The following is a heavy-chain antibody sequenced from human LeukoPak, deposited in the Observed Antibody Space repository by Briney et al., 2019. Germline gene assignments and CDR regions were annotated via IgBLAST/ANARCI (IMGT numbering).Heavy chain of an antibody. CDR3: VRDISGYYFDY. J-gene: IGHJ4*02. CDR2: IYGGGDT. V-gene: IGHV3-66*01. CDR1: GFTVSSNH. Sequence: TGGSLRLSCAASGFTVSSNHMTWVRQAPGKGLECVSVIYGGGDTHYADSVKGRFTISRDNAKNSLYLQMNSLRAEDTALYYCVRDISGYYFDYWGQGTLVTVSS. D-gene: IGHD3-22*01.